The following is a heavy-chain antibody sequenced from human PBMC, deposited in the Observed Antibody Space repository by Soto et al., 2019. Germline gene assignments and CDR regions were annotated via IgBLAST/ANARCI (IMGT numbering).Heavy chain of an antibody. CDR1: GYTFTSYG. V-gene: IGHV1-18*01. CDR2: ISAYNGNT. D-gene: IGHD3-10*01. Sequence: QVQLVQSGAEVKKPGASVKVSCKASGYTFTSYGISWVRQAPVQGLEWMGWISAYNGNTNYAQKLQGRVTMTTDTSTSTAYMELRSLISHDTAVYYCARAGMVRGSLTPIDYWGQGTLVIVSS. CDR3: ARAGMVRGSLTPIDY. J-gene: IGHJ4*02.